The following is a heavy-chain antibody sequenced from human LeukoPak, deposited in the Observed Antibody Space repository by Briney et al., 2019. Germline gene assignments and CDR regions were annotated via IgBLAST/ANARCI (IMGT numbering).Heavy chain of an antibody. V-gene: IGHV3-66*01. CDR3: ARVIVVVVAADY. J-gene: IGHJ4*02. CDR2: IYSGGTT. D-gene: IGHD2-15*01. Sequence: GGSLRLSCAASGFTVSSNYMSWVRQAPGKGLEWVSVIYSGGTTYYADSVKGRFTISRDNSKNTLYLQMNSLRAEDTAVYYCARVIVVVVAADYWGQGTLVTVSS. CDR1: GFTVSSNY.